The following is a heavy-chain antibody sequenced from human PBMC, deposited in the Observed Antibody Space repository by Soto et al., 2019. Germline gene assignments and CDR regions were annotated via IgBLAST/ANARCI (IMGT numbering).Heavy chain of an antibody. J-gene: IGHJ6*04. D-gene: IGHD6-19*01. CDR1: RGAFGDYW. V-gene: IGHV3-74*01. CDR2: INRDANDI. CDR3: ERDRAVAGMGYYWYSGMDV. Sequence: GGSLRLSCEASRGAFGDYWMHWVRQAPGEGLVWVSRINRDANDIIYVDSVKGRFTASRDNSKNTLYLQMNSLRAEDTAVYYCERDRAVAGMGYYWYSGMDVWGKGTTVTVSS.